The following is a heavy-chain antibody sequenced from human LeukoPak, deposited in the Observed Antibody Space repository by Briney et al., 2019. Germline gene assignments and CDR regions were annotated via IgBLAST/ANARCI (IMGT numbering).Heavy chain of an antibody. CDR1: LDSVSSNSAA. D-gene: IGHD6-19*01. Sequence: PSQTLSLTCAISLDSVSSNSAALNWIRQSPSRGLEWLGRTYYRSKWYNDYAVSVKSRITINPDTSKNQFSLQLNSVTLEDTAVYYCARSISAWLVGWGQGTMVTVSS. J-gene: IGHJ3*01. V-gene: IGHV6-1*01. CDR3: ARSISAWLVG. CDR2: TYYRSKWYN.